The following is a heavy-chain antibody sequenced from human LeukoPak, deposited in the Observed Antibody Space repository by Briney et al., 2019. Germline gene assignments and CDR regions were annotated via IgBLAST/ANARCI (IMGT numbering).Heavy chain of an antibody. V-gene: IGHV3-30*02. D-gene: IGHD3-10*01. CDR2: IRYDGSNK. Sequence: PGGSLRLSCAASGFTFSSYGMHWVRQAPGKGLEWVAFIRYDGSNKYYADSVKGRFTISRDNSKNTLYLQMDSLRAEDTAVYYCAKVGDGSGSYSDYWGRGTLVTVSS. CDR3: AKVGDGSGSYSDY. CDR1: GFTFSSYG. J-gene: IGHJ4*02.